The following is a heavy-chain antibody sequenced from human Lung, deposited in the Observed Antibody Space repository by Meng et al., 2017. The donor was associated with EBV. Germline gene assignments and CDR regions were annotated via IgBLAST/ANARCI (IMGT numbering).Heavy chain of an antibody. CDR1: GFTLSTCS. D-gene: IGHD3-10*01. Sequence: EVQLVESGGGLVKPGGSLRLSCVASGFTLSTCSMNWVRQAPGKGLEWVSSISSSSDYIYYADSVKGRFTISRNNAKNSLYLQMNSLRVEDTAVYYCARVPYGSAMPTLNWFDPWGPGTLVTVSS. CDR3: ARVPYGSAMPTLNWFDP. CDR2: ISSSSDYI. V-gene: IGHV3-21*01. J-gene: IGHJ5*02.